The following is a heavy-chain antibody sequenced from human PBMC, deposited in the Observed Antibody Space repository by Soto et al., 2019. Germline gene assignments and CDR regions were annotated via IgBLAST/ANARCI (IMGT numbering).Heavy chain of an antibody. CDR3: ARVNETLDL. V-gene: IGHV4-39*01. CDR2: IHYGGNA. D-gene: IGHD3-9*01. Sequence: PSETLSLTCSVSDGSINSSDYYWAWIRQPPGKGLEWIASIHYGGNAYYSPSLTTRVTISRDTSKNRVSLELRSVTAEDTAVYYCARVNETLDLWGQGTQVTVSS. CDR1: DGSINSSDYY. J-gene: IGHJ4*02.